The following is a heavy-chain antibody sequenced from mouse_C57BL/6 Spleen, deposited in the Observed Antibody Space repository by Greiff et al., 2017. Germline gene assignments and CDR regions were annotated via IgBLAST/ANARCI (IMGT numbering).Heavy chain of an antibody. CDR3: TITTVTTYFDV. D-gene: IGHD1-1*01. CDR2: IDPENGDT. CDR1: GFNIKDDY. J-gene: IGHJ1*03. Sequence: VQLQQSGAELVRPGASVKLSCTASGFNIKDDYMHWVKQRPEQGLEWIGWIDPENGDTEYASKFQGKATITADTSSNTAYLQLSSLTSEDTAVYYCTITTVTTYFDVWGTGTTGTVSS. V-gene: IGHV14-4*01.